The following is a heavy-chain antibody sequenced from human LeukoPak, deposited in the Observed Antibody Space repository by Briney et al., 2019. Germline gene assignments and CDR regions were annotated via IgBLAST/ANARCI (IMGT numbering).Heavy chain of an antibody. Sequence: GASVTVSCKVSGYTLTELSMHWVRQAPGKGLEWMGGFDPEDGETIYAQKFQGRVTMTEDTSTDTAYMELSSLRSEDTAVYYCATGFKYSSFFDYWGQGTLVTVSS. J-gene: IGHJ4*02. CDR1: GYTLTELS. CDR3: ATGFKYSSFFDY. CDR2: FDPEDGET. D-gene: IGHD6-19*01. V-gene: IGHV1-24*01.